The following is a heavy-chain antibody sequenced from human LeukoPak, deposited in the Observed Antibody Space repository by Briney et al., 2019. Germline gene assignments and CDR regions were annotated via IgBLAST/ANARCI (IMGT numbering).Heavy chain of an antibody. D-gene: IGHD1-26*01. Sequence: GGSLRLSCAASGFTFSSYGIHWVRQAPGKGLEWVAFIQYDGSNKYYADSVKGRFTISRDNSKNTLYLQMNSLRAEDTAVYYCARVRYSGSSHAFDIWGQGTMVTVSS. V-gene: IGHV3-30*02. CDR2: IQYDGSNK. J-gene: IGHJ3*02. CDR1: GFTFSSYG. CDR3: ARVRYSGSSHAFDI.